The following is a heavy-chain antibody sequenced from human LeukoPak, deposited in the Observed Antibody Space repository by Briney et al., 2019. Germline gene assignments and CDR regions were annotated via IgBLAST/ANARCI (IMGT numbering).Heavy chain of an antibody. CDR3: ARGDWNDAGES. CDR1: SYSIITGYH. V-gene: IGHV4-38-2*02. J-gene: IGHJ5*02. CDR2: IYHSGST. D-gene: IGHD1-1*01. Sequence: SETLSLTCSVSSYSIITGYHWGWIRQPPGKGLELIGTIYHSGSTYYNPSLKSRVTISVDTSKNQFSLKLSSVTAADTAVYYCARGDWNDAGESWGQGTLVTVSS.